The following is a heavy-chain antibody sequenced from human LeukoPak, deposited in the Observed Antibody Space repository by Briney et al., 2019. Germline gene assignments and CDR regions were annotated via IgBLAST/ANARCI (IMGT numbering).Heavy chain of an antibody. CDR2: INWNGGNI. Sequence: SGGSLRLSCAASGFTFADYGMSWVRQAPGKGLEWVSGINWNGGNIGYADSVKGRFTISRDNAKNSLYLQMNSLRAEDTALYHCARSREANTVPYRMDVWGRGTTVTVSS. V-gene: IGHV3-20*01. CDR1: GFTFADYG. D-gene: IGHD4-17*01. J-gene: IGHJ6*02. CDR3: ARSREANTVPYRMDV.